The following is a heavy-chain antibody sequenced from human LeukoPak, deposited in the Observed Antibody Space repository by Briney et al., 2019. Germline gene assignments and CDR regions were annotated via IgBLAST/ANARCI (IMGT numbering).Heavy chain of an antibody. CDR1: GGTFSSYA. D-gene: IGHD3-22*01. CDR3: ARDDYYDSSGYGPLFDY. J-gene: IGHJ4*02. Sequence: SVKASCKASGGTFSSYAISWVRQAPGQRLEWMGRIIPIFGTANYAQKFQGRVTITTDESTSTAYMELSSLRSEDTAVYYCARDDYYDSSGYGPLFDYWGQGTLVTVSS. CDR2: IIPIFGTA. V-gene: IGHV1-69*05.